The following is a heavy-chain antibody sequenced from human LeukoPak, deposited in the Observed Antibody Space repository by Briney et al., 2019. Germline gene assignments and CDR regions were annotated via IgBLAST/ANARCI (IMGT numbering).Heavy chain of an antibody. D-gene: IGHD4-17*01. Sequence: GASVTVSCKASGYTFTSSGISWLRQAPGQGLEWMGWISAYNDNTNYAQKFQGRVTMTTDTSTSTAYMDLRSLRSDDTAVYYCARGATVTTPNYFDYWGQGTLVTVSS. CDR2: ISAYNDNT. CDR1: GYTFTSSG. V-gene: IGHV1-18*01. CDR3: ARGATVTTPNYFDY. J-gene: IGHJ4*02.